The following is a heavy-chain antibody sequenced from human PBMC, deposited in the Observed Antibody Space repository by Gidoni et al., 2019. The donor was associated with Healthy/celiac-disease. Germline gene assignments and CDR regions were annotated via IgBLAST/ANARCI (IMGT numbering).Heavy chain of an antibody. J-gene: IGHJ4*02. CDR1: GGSISRGGYY. D-gene: IGHD2-2*01. Sequence: QVQLQESGPGLVKPSQTLSLTCPVSGGSISRGGYYWSWIRQHPGKGLEWIGYIYYSGSTYYNPSLKSRVTISVDTSKNQFSRKLSSVTAADTAVYYCARGSVVVPAAPYYFDYWGQGTLVTVSS. CDR2: IYYSGST. CDR3: ARGSVVVPAAPYYFDY. V-gene: IGHV4-31*03.